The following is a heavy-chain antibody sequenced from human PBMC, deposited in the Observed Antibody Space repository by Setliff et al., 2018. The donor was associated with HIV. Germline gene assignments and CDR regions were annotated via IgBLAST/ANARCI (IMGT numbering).Heavy chain of an antibody. CDR3: ATEFPLSSPYYYDSSGYYY. D-gene: IGHD3-22*01. CDR1: GYTLSGLS. J-gene: IGHJ4*02. CDR2: FDPEDGET. V-gene: IGHV1-24*01. Sequence: GASVKVSCKVSGYTLSGLSMHWVRQAPGKGLEWMGGFDPEDGETIYAQKFQGRVTMTEDTSTDTAYMELRSLRSEDTAVYYCATEFPLSSPYYYDSSGYYYWGQGTLVTVSS.